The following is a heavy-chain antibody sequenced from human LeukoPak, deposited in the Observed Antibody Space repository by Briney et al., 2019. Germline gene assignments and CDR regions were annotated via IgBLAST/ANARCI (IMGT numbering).Heavy chain of an antibody. CDR3: ARGGWNYVFNY. J-gene: IGHJ4*02. CDR1: GFTFNTYE. CDR2: ITSSGSTI. Sequence: GGSLRLSCAASGFTFNTYEMNWVRQAPGKGLEWVSYITSSGSTIYYADYVKGRFTISRDNGKDSLYLQMNSLRAEDTAVYYCARGGWNYVFNYWGQGTLVTVSS. V-gene: IGHV3-48*03. D-gene: IGHD1-7*01.